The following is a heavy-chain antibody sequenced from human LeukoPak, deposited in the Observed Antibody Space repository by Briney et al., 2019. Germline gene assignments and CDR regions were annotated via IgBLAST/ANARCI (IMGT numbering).Heavy chain of an antibody. J-gene: IGHJ3*02. V-gene: IGHV3-48*02. D-gene: IGHD4-17*01. Sequence: PGGSLRLSCAASGFTFSDYSMNWVRQAPGKGLEWGSYITTSSSTIYYADSVKGRFTISRDNAKNSLFLQMNSLRDEDTAVYYCAKSSVTSNSFDIWGQGTMVTVSS. CDR3: AKSSVTSNSFDI. CDR1: GFTFSDYS. CDR2: ITTSSSTI.